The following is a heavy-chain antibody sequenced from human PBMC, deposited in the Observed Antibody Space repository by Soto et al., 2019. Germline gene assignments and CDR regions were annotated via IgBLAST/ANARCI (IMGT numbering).Heavy chain of an antibody. Sequence: ASVKVSCKASGYTFTGYYMHWVRQAPGQGLEWMGWINPNSGGTNYAQKFQGWVTMTRDTSISTAYMELRSLRSDDTAVYYCARDYVVRGNYYDYWGQGTLVTVSS. CDR1: GYTFTGYY. CDR2: INPNSGGT. J-gene: IGHJ4*02. CDR3: ARDYVVRGNYYDY. D-gene: IGHD1-26*01. V-gene: IGHV1-2*04.